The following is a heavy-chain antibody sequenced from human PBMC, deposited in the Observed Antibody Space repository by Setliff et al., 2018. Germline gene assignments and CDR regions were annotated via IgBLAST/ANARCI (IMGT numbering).Heavy chain of an antibody. CDR2: INGDGSDT. V-gene: IGHV3-74*01. J-gene: IGHJ4*02. Sequence: PGGSLRLSCAASGFSFNNYWMHWVRQAPGKGLVWVSRINGDGSDTTYADSVKGRFTISRDNAKNTLYLQMTSLRAEDTAIYYCVRAHSSTLSVHDYWGQGTLVTVSS. CDR1: GFSFNNYW. D-gene: IGHD2-2*01. CDR3: VRAHSSTLSVHDY.